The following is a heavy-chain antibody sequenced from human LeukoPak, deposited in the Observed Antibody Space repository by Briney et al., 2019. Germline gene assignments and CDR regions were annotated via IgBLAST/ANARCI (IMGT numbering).Heavy chain of an antibody. CDR1: GFTFSVAW. D-gene: IGHD7-27*01. J-gene: IGHJ4*02. CDR3: ITEPPGVVF. V-gene: IGHV3-15*01. Sequence: GSLRLSCAASGFTFSVAWMNWVRQAPGKGLEWVGRIKSNTDGGATDYAAPVKDRFTISRNDSEKTLYLQMNSLKTEDTAVYYCITEPPGVVFWGQGTLVTVSS. CDR2: IKSNTDGGAT.